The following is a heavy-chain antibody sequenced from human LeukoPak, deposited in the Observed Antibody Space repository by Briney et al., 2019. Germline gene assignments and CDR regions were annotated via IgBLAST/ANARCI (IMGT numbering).Heavy chain of an antibody. CDR1: GFTFSSYT. CDR3: ARDGYYYDMSIAGHFDY. CDR2: ISSSSSYI. D-gene: IGHD3-22*01. V-gene: IGHV3-21*01. Sequence: GGSLRLSCAASGFTFSSYTMKWVRQAPGKGLEWVSSISSSSSYIYYADSVKGRFTISRDNAKNSLFLQMNSLRAEDTAVYYCARDGYYYDMSIAGHFDYWGQGTLVTVSS. J-gene: IGHJ4*02.